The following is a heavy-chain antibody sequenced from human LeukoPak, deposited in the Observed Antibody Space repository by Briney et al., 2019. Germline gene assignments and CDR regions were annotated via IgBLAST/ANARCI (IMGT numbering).Heavy chain of an antibody. D-gene: IGHD3-10*01. J-gene: IGHJ5*02. CDR1: GGSISSGGFY. CDR3: ARVITMVRGVINSWWFDP. V-gene: IGHV4-61*02. Sequence: SQTLCLTRAVSGGSISSGGFYWSWVRQPAGKGLGWIGRIYTSVSTNYKPSLKSRVTMSVDTSKNQFSLKLTSVPAADTAVYYCARVITMVRGVINSWWFDPWGQGTLATVSS. CDR2: IYTSVST.